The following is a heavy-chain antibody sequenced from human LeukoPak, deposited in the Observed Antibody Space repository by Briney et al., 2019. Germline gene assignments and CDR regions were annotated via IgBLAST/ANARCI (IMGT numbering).Heavy chain of an antibody. D-gene: IGHD5-24*01. J-gene: IGHJ3*02. Sequence: GGSLRLSCSASGFTFSDYAMHWVRQAPGKGLEYVSEISSNGGSTYYADSVKGRFTISIDNSKNTLYLQMSSLRAEDTAVYYCVKDSEMATINAFDIWGQGTMVTVSS. CDR1: GFTFSDYA. V-gene: IGHV3-64D*06. CDR3: VKDSEMATINAFDI. CDR2: ISSNGGST.